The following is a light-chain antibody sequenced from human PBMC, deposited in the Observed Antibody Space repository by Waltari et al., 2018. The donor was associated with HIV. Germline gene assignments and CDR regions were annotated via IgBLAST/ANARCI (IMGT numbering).Light chain of an antibody. CDR1: SSNIGSNT. J-gene: IGLJ1*01. CDR3: AAWDDSLNEGV. Sequence: SVLPQPPPASGNPGPRVPISCSASSSNIGSNTANWYQQLPGTAPKLLIYSNNQRPSGVPVRFSGSKSGTSASLAISGLQSEDEADYYCAAWDDSLNEGVFGTGTKVTVL. V-gene: IGLV1-44*01. CDR2: SNN.